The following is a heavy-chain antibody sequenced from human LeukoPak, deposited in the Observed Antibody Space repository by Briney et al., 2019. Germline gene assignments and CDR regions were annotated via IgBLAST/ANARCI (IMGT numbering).Heavy chain of an antibody. J-gene: IGHJ4*02. CDR1: GGSISSSSYY. Sequence: PSETLSLTCTVSGGSISSSSYYRGWIRQPPGKGLEWIGSIYYSGSTYYNPSLKSRVTISVDTSKNQFSLKLSSVTAADTAVYYCARSRIVVVPAANNFDYCGPGTLVTVSS. V-gene: IGHV4-39*01. CDR3: ARSRIVVVPAANNFDY. CDR2: IYYSGST. D-gene: IGHD2-2*01.